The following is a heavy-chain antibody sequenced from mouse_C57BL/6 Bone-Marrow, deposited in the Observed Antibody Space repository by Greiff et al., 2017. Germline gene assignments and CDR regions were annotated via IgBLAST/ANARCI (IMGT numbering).Heavy chain of an antibody. CDR1: GYTFTSYW. CDR2: IDPSGSYT. CDR3: ARSVTTVVATVDY. J-gene: IGHJ2*01. D-gene: IGHD1-1*01. V-gene: IGHV1-50*01. Sequence: QVQLQQPGAELVKPGASVKLSCKASGYTFTSYWMQWVKQRPGQGLEWIGEIDPSGSYTNYNQKFKGKATLTVDTSSSTAYMQLSSLTSEDSAVYYRARSVTTVVATVDYWGQGTTLTVSS.